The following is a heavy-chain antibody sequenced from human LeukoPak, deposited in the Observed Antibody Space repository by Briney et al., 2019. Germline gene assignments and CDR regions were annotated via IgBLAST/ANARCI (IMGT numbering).Heavy chain of an antibody. CDR1: GGTFSSYA. D-gene: IGHD3-22*01. J-gene: IGHJ4*02. CDR2: IIPILGIA. CDR3: ARDLSYDSSGYSHGY. V-gene: IGHV1-69*04. Sequence: GASVKVSCKASGGTFSSYAISWVRQAPGQGLEWMGRIIPILGIANYAQKFQGRVTITADKSTSTAYMELSSLRSEDTAVYYCARDLSYDSSGYSHGYWGQGTLVTVSS.